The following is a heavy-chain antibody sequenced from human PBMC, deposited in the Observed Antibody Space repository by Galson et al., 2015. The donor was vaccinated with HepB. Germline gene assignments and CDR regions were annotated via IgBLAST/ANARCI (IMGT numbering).Heavy chain of an antibody. Sequence: SLRLSCAASGFTFSSYAMHWVRQAPGRGLEWVAVISYDGSNKYYADSVKGRFTISRDNSKNTLYLQMNSLRAEDTAVYYCARALRGYYDSSGYYGYWGQGTLVTVSS. V-gene: IGHV3-30-3*01. J-gene: IGHJ4*02. CDR3: ARALRGYYDSSGYYGY. CDR1: GFTFSSYA. CDR2: ISYDGSNK. D-gene: IGHD3-22*01.